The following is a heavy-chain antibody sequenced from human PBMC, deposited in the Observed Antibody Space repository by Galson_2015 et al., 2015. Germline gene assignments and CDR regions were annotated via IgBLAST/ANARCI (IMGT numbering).Heavy chain of an antibody. J-gene: IGHJ4*02. V-gene: IGHV4-39*01. D-gene: IGHD3-9*01. CDR3: AIYNYDILTGYINHDY. CDR1: GGSISSSSYY. Sequence: SLTCTVSGGSISSSSYYWGWIRQPPGKGLEWIGSIYYSGSTYYNPSLKSRVTISVDTSKNQFSLKLSSVTAADTAVYYCAIYNYDILTGYINHDYWGQGTLVTVSS. CDR2: IYYSGST.